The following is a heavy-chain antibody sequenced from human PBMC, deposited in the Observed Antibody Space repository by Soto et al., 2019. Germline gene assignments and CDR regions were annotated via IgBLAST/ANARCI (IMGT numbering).Heavy chain of an antibody. J-gene: IGHJ4*02. V-gene: IGHV3-23*01. CDR1: GFTFSSYA. CDR3: AKTAGYYDILTGSFTY. D-gene: IGHD3-9*01. CDR2: ISGSGGST. Sequence: GGSLRLSCAASGFTFSSYAMSWVRQAPGKGLEWVSAISGSGGSTYYADSVKGRFTISRDNSKNTLYLQMNSLRAEDTAVYYCAKTAGYYDILTGSFTYWGQGTLVTVSS.